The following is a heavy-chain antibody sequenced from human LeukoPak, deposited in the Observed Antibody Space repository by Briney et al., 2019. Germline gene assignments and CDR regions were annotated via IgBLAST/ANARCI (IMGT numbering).Heavy chain of an antibody. V-gene: IGHV4-59*01. CDR1: GGSISSYY. J-gene: IGHJ4*02. CDR3: ARHRRNLNEDRFREGEPNFDY. Sequence: SETLSLTCTVSGGSISSYYWSWIRQPPGKGLEWIGYISDSGSTNYNPSLKSRVTISVDTSKNQFSLKLSSVTAADTAVYYCARHRRNLNEDRFREGEPNFDYWGQGTLVTVSS. CDR2: ISDSGST. D-gene: IGHD1-14*01.